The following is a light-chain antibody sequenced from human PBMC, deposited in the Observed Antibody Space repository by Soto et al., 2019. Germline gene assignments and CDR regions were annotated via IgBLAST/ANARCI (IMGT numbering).Light chain of an antibody. CDR1: QSVSSSY. CDR3: QQYGSAPYT. Sequence: EIVLTQSPGTLSLSPGERATLSCRASQSVSSSYLAWYQQKPGQAPWLLIYGGSSRATGIPDRFSGSGYGTDFTLTISRLEPEDFAVYYCQQYGSAPYTFGQGTKLEIK. CDR2: GGS. V-gene: IGKV3-20*01. J-gene: IGKJ2*01.